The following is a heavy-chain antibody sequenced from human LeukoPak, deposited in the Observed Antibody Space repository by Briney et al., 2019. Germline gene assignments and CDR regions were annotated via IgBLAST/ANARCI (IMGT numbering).Heavy chain of an antibody. D-gene: IGHD3-10*01. Sequence: PGGSLRLSCAASGFTFSGSAMHWVRQASGKGLEWVGRIRSKANSYATAYAASVKGRFTISRDDSKNTAYLQMNSLKTEDTAVYYCTSLPDYGSGSYSNGMDVWGQGTTVTVSS. CDR2: IRSKANSYAT. CDR1: GFTFSGSA. CDR3: TSLPDYGSGSYSNGMDV. J-gene: IGHJ6*02. V-gene: IGHV3-73*01.